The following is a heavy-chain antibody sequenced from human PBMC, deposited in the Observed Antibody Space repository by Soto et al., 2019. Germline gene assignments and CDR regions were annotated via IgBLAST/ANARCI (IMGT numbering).Heavy chain of an antibody. J-gene: IGHJ4*02. CDR2: ISYSVIT. D-gene: IGHD5-12*01. CDR1: GASISSGGYY. V-gene: IGHV4-31*03. CDR3: ANEPRLLDI. Sequence: SETLALTCTVSGASISSGGYYWTWIRQHPEKGLEWLGYISYSVITYYHPSLRSRVTLSQDTSKNEFSLTLNSVTAADTAVYYCANEPRLLDIWGQGIPVTVSS.